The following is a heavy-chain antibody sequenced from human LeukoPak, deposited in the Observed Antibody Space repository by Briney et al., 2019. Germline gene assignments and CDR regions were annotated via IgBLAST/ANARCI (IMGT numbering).Heavy chain of an antibody. V-gene: IGHV1-69*13. CDR2: IIPIFGTA. D-gene: IGHD2-2*02. CDR3: ASRRVVPAAIPPTGFDY. CDR1: GYTFTGYY. J-gene: IGHJ4*02. Sequence: ASVKVSCKASGYTFTGYYMHWVRQAPGQGLEWMGGIIPIFGTANYAQKFQGRVTITADEPTSTAYMELSSLRSEDTAVYYCASRRVVPAAIPPTGFDYWGQGTLVTVSS.